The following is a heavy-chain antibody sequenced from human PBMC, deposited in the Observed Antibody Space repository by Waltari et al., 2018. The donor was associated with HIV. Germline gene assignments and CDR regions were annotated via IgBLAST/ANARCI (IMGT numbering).Heavy chain of an antibody. J-gene: IGHJ6*02. CDR2: MNPNSGNT. V-gene: IGHV1-8*02. CDR1: GSTFLNFD. CDR3: ARNSSAKGNRYFYYGLDV. D-gene: IGHD3-22*01. Sequence: QVSLVQSGPAVMRPGASVKISCKACGSTFLNFDVNWVRQVAGQGPEWLGWMNPNSGNTASPYIFEERVTMTTDVSTATAYMEMSGLTPEDTAIYYCARNSSAKGNRYFYYGLDVWGQGTPVTV.